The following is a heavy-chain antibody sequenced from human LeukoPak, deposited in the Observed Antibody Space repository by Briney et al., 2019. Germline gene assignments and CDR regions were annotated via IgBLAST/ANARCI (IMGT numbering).Heavy chain of an antibody. Sequence: ETLSLPCTVSGGSISSSSYYWGWIRPPPGKGREWIGTIYYSGSTYYNPSLKSRVTISVDTSKNQFSLKLSSVTAADTAVYYCARREIVVVPAAKDTNWFDPWGQGTLVTVSS. J-gene: IGHJ5*02. D-gene: IGHD2-2*01. CDR2: IYYSGST. V-gene: IGHV4-39*01. CDR3: ARREIVVVPAAKDTNWFDP. CDR1: GGSISSSSYY.